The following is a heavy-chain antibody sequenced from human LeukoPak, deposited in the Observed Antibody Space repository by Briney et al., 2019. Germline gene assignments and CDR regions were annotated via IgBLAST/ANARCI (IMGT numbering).Heavy chain of an antibody. Sequence: NPSETLSLTCAVYGGSFSGYYWSWIRQPPGKGLEWIGEINHSGSTNYNPSLKSRVTISVDTSKNQFSLKLSSVTAADTAVYYCARGGLIQSVRWFDPWGQGTLVTVSS. J-gene: IGHJ5*02. D-gene: IGHD2-21*01. CDR1: GGSFSGYY. CDR3: ARGGLIQSVRWFDP. CDR2: INHSGST. V-gene: IGHV4-34*01.